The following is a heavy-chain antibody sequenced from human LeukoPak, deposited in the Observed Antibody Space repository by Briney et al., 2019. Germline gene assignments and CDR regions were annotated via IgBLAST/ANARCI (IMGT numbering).Heavy chain of an antibody. CDR3: AKLPVEDY. J-gene: IGHJ4*02. CDR2: ISGSGDST. CDR1: GFTFSSYA. Sequence: PGGSLRLSCAASGFTFSSYATSWVRQAPRKRLERGSGISGSGDSTYYADSVKRRFTICRDNSKNTLYLQMNSLRAEDTAVYYCAKLPVEDYWGQGTLVTVSS. V-gene: IGHV3-23*01. D-gene: IGHD5-24*01.